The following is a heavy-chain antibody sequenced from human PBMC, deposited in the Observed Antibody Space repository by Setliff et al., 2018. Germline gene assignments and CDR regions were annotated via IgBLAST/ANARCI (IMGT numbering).Heavy chain of an antibody. V-gene: IGHV1-18*01. J-gene: IGHJ5*02. D-gene: IGHD2-15*01. CDR2: ISAYSGDT. CDR3: AKDRVEVVVAAPQARFDP. Sequence: ASVKVSCKTSGYTFRSYGVSWVRQAPGQGLEWMGWISAYSGDTIYAQNYQGSVTMTTDTSTSTAYMELRSLRSDDTAVYYCAKDRVEVVVAAPQARFDPWGQGTLVTVSS. CDR1: GYTFRSYG.